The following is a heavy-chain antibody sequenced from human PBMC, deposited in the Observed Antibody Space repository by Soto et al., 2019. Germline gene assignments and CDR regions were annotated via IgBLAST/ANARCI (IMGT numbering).Heavy chain of an antibody. J-gene: IGHJ3*02. CDR3: ASITVTNGFDI. CDR2: IWYDGSNQ. D-gene: IGHD4-17*01. Sequence: QVQLVESGGGVVQPGKSLRLSCVASGFSFSRSGMHWIRQPPGKGLEWLALIWYDGSNQYYLDSVKDRFTIFRDNSKNTLYLQMNSLRAEDTAVYYCASITVTNGFDIGGQGTMVTVSS. CDR1: GFSFSRSG. V-gene: IGHV3-33*01.